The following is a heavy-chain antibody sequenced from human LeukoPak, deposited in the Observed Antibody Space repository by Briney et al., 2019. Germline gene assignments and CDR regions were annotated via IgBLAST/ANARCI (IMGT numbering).Heavy chain of an antibody. CDR2: ISYDGSNK. D-gene: IGHD1-20*01. Sequence: QPGRSLRLSCAASGFTFSSYAMHWVRQAPGKGLEWVAVISYDGSNKYYADSVKGRFTISRDNSKNTLYLQMNSLRAEDTAVYYCARGITGRYYYGMDVWGQGTTVTVSS. J-gene: IGHJ6*02. CDR1: GFTFSSYA. CDR3: ARGITGRYYYGMDV. V-gene: IGHV3-30-3*01.